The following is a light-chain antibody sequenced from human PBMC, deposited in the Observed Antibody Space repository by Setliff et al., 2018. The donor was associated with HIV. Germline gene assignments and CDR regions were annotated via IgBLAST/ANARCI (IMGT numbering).Light chain of an antibody. CDR3: NSYTSSSTYV. J-gene: IGLJ1*01. V-gene: IGLV2-14*01. CDR1: SSDLGGYNY. CDR2: DVS. Sequence: QSALTQPASVSGSPGQSITISCTGTSSDLGGYNYVSWYQQHPGKAPKLMIYDVSNRPSGVSNRFSGSKSGNTASLTISGLQAEDEADYYCNSYTSSSTYVFGTGTKVTVL.